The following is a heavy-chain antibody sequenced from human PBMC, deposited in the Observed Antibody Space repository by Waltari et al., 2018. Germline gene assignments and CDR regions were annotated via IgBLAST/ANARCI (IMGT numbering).Heavy chain of an antibody. J-gene: IGHJ6*02. D-gene: IGHD3-3*01. CDR3: AKDRGSVLRFLEWLPPPYYYGMDV. CDR2: ISGSGGST. V-gene: IGHV3-23*04. Sequence: EVQLVESGGGLVQPGGSLRLSCAASGFTFSSYAMSWVRQAPGKGLEWVSAISGSGGSTYYADSVKGRFTISRDNSKNTLYLQMNSLRAEDTAVYYCAKDRGSVLRFLEWLPPPYYYGMDVWGQGTTVTVSS. CDR1: GFTFSSYA.